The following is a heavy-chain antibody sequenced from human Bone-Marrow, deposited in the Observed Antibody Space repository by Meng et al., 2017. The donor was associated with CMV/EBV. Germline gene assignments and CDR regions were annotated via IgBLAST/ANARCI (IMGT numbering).Heavy chain of an antibody. V-gene: IGHV4-31*03. D-gene: IGHD5-24*01. CDR3: ARGDGYATFDY. CDR2: IYYSGSA. J-gene: IGHJ4*02. CDR1: NGSISSGGYY. Sequence: LRLSCTVSNGSISSGGYYWSWIRQHPGKGLEWIGYIYYSGSAYYNPFLKSRVIISVDTSKNQFSLKLSSVSAADTAVYYCARGDGYATFDYWGQGALVTVSS.